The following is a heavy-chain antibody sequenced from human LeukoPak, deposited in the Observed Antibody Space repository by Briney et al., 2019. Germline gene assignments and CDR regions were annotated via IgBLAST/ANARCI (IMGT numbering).Heavy chain of an antibody. D-gene: IGHD1-26*01. Sequence: SETLSLTCTVSGGSISSYYWSWIRQPPGKGLEWIGYIYYTGNTNYNPSLKSRVTISVDTSKNQFSLKLTSVTAADTAVYFCARGYSVTYGRFDPWGQGTLVTVSS. J-gene: IGHJ5*02. V-gene: IGHV4-59*01. CDR1: GGSISSYY. CDR3: ARGYSVTYGRFDP. CDR2: IYYTGNT.